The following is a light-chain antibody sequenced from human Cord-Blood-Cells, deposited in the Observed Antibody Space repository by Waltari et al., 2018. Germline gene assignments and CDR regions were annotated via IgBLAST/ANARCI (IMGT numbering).Light chain of an antibody. V-gene: IGKV1-5*03. CDR1: QSISSW. J-gene: IGKJ4*01. Sequence: DIQVTQSPSTLSASVGDRCSITRRATQSISSWMALYQQKPGKAPKLLIYKASCLDSGVPSRSGGSGAGTEVTLTISSLQPHDVSTDYCQQYNSYELTFDGGTKVDIK. CDR3: QQYNSYELT. CDR2: KAS.